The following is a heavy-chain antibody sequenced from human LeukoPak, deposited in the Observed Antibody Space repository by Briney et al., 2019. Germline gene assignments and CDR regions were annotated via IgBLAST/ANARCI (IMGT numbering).Heavy chain of an antibody. J-gene: IGHJ5*02. D-gene: IGHD2/OR15-2a*01. Sequence: PSETLSLTCTVSSASVSSDYWSWIRQSPGKGLEWIGYIYHSGHTMSNPSLKSRVSLSLDTSNNQFSLKLSSVTAADTAVYYCARHPFQYPFDHWGQGTVVSVSS. CDR3: ARHPFQYPFDH. CDR2: IYHSGHT. CDR1: SASVSSDY. V-gene: IGHV4-59*08.